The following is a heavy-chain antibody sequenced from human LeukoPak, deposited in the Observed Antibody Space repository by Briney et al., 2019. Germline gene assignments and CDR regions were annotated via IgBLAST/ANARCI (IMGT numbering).Heavy chain of an antibody. J-gene: IGHJ4*02. Sequence: PGGSLRLSCAASGFTFSSYEMNWVRQAPGKGLEWVSYISSSGSTIYYADSVKGRFTISRDNAKNSLYLQMNSLRAEDTAVYCCARVGAQRGWYFDYWGQGTLVTVSS. D-gene: IGHD4/OR15-4a*01. CDR2: ISSSGSTI. CDR1: GFTFSSYE. CDR3: ARVGAQRGWYFDY. V-gene: IGHV3-48*03.